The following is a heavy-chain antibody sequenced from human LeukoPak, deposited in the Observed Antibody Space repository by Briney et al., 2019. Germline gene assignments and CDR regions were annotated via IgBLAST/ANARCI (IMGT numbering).Heavy chain of an antibody. J-gene: IGHJ6*03. Sequence: GGSLRLSCAASGFTFSSYSMNWVRQAPGKGLEWVSSISSSSSYIYYADSVKGRFTISRDNAKNSLYLQMNSLRAEDTAVYYCARGEDLTELRSYYYYMDVWGKGTTVTVSS. V-gene: IGHV3-21*01. D-gene: IGHD1-7*01. CDR1: GFTFSSYS. CDR3: ARGEDLTELRSYYYYMDV. CDR2: ISSSSSYI.